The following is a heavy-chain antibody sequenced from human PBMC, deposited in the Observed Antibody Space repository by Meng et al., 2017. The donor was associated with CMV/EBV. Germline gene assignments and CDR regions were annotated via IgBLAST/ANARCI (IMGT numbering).Heavy chain of an antibody. D-gene: IGHD2-2*01. CDR1: GGSISSSSYY. J-gene: IGHJ5*02. Sequence: SETLSLTCTVSGGSISSSSYYWSWIRQPPGKGLEWIGEINHSGSTNYNPSLKSRVTISVDTSKNQFSLKLSSVTAADTAVHYCARFLTYSTSCYSTSCYSTWFDPWGQGTLVTVSS. CDR2: INHSGST. CDR3: ARFLTYSTSCYSTSCYSTWFDP. V-gene: IGHV4-39*07.